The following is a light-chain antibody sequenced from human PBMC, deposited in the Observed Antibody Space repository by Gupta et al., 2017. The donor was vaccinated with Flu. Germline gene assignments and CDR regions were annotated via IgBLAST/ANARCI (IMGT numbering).Light chain of an antibody. J-gene: IGLJ3*02. Sequence: QSVLPQPPSASGAPGQRVSISCSGSSSNIGRNNVNWYQQLPGTAPKLLIYGNNQRPSGVPDRFSGSKSGTSASLAISGLQSEDEADYYCAAWDDSLNGWVFGGGTKLTVL. CDR3: AAWDDSLNGWV. CDR2: GNN. CDR1: SSNIGRNN. V-gene: IGLV1-44*01.